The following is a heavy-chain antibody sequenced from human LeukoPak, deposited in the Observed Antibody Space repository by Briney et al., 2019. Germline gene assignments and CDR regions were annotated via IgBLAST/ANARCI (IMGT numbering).Heavy chain of an antibody. CDR2: VYYSGST. J-gene: IGHJ3*02. CDR1: GGSISSYY. Sequence: ASETLSLTCTVSGGSISSYYWSWIRQPPGKGLDWIGCVYYSGSTNYNPSLKSRVIISVDTSKNQFFLNLISVTAADTAVYYCARGTAQTVNTYAFDMWGQGTMVTVSS. V-gene: IGHV4-59*01. D-gene: IGHD4-17*01. CDR3: ARGTAQTVNTYAFDM.